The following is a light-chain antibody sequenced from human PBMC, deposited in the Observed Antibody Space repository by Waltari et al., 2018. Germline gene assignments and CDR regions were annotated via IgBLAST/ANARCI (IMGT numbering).Light chain of an antibody. CDR1: QSVRRS. J-gene: IGKJ1*01. CDR3: QHYVSLPAT. CDR2: DAS. Sequence: EIVLTQSPVTLSLSPGETATLSCRASQSVRRSLAWYQQKPGQAPRLLIYDASSRATGVPARFSGSGSGTDFSLTISRLEAEDFAVYYCQHYVSLPATFGQGTKVEIK. V-gene: IGKV3-20*01.